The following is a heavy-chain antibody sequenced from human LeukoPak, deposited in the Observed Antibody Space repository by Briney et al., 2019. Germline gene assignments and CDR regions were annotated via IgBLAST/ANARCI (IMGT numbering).Heavy chain of an antibody. V-gene: IGHV4-34*01. CDR1: GGSISSYY. CDR2: INHSGST. CDR3: ARGLGPSVATDYGDYGGFDY. D-gene: IGHD4-17*01. Sequence: SETLSLTCTVSGGSISSYYWSWIRQPPGKGLEWIGEINHSGSTNYNPSLKSRVTISVDTSKNQFSLKLSSVTAADTAVYYCARGLGPSVATDYGDYGGFDYWGQGTLVTVSS. J-gene: IGHJ4*02.